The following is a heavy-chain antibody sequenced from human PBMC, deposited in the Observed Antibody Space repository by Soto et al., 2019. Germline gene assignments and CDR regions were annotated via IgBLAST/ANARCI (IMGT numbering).Heavy chain of an antibody. CDR1: GYTFTSYD. V-gene: IGHV1-8*01. CDR3: ARGRAWGTGYNYSIIDL. D-gene: IGHD3-22*01. J-gene: IGHJ3*01. Sequence: QEQLVQSGAEVKKPGASVKVSCKTSGYTFTSYDMNMVRQAPGQGLEWVGWMNTDSGHAESAKQFHNRVTMPRDTSMRTVYIELSSLRSDDTAVYYCARGRAWGTGYNYSIIDLWGTGTLVTVSS. CDR2: MNTDSGHA.